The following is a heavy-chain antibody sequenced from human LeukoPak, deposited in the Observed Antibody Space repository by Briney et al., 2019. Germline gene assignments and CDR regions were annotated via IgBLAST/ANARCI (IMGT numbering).Heavy chain of an antibody. D-gene: IGHD3-10*01. CDR2: IYHSGST. CDR1: GGSLSSSNW. Sequence: PSEALFPTCAVSGGSLSSSNWGSWVRQPPGEGPEWIGEIYHSGSTNYNPSLKSRVTISVDKSKNQFSLKLSSVTAADTAVYYCARAITGFFDYWGQGTLVTVSS. CDR3: ARAITGFFDY. J-gene: IGHJ4*02. V-gene: IGHV4-4*02.